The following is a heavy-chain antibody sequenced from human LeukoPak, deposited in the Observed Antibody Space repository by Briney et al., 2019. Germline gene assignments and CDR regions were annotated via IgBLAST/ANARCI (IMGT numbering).Heavy chain of an antibody. J-gene: IGHJ6*02. V-gene: IGHV3-73*01. CDR3: VRGAASGSYYGLGV. D-gene: IGHD1-26*01. CDR1: GFTFSDST. CDR2: IRNKANNYAT. Sequence: GGSLRLSCAASGFTFSDSTMHWVRRASGKGLEWVGRIRNKANNYATAYATSVKGRFTLSRDDSKNTAYLQMNSQKTEDTALYYCVRGAASGSYYGLGVWGQGATVTVSS.